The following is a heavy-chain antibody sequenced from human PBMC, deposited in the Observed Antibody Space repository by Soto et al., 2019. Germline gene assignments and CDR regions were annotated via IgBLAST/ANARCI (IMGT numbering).Heavy chain of an antibody. CDR3: VKEGLRYFDWLVSSGWAYYFDY. Sequence: GGSLRLSCSASGFTFSSYAMHWVRQAPGKGLEYVSAISSNGGSTYYADSVKGRFTISRDNSKNTLYLQMSSLRAEDTAVYYCVKEGLRYFDWLVSSGWAYYFDYWGQGTLVTVSS. CDR2: ISSNGGST. J-gene: IGHJ4*02. V-gene: IGHV3-64D*08. D-gene: IGHD3-9*01. CDR1: GFTFSSYA.